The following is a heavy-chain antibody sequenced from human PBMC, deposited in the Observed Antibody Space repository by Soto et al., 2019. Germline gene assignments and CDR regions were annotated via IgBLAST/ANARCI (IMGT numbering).Heavy chain of an antibody. CDR1: GFTFSSYA. Sequence: GSLRLSCAASGFTFSSYAMSWVRQAPGKGLEWVSAISGSGGSTYYADSVKGRFTISRDNSKNTLYLQMNSLRAEDTAVYYCAKDSEYYDILTGFFDYWGQGTLVTVSS. CDR2: ISGSGGST. CDR3: AKDSEYYDILTGFFDY. D-gene: IGHD3-9*01. J-gene: IGHJ4*02. V-gene: IGHV3-23*01.